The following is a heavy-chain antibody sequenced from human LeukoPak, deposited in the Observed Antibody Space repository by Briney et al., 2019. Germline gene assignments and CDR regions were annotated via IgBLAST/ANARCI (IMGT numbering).Heavy chain of an antibody. CDR2: ISSSSSYI. J-gene: IGHJ4*02. D-gene: IGHD2-15*01. V-gene: IGHV3-21*01. CDR3: ARDWCSGGSCYFPIDY. Sequence: GGSLRLSCAASGFTFSNYSMNWVRQAPGKGLEWVSSISSSSSYIYYADSVKGQFTISRDNAKNSLYLQMNSLRAEDTAVYYCARDWCSGGSCYFPIDYWGQGTLVTVSS. CDR1: GFTFSNYS.